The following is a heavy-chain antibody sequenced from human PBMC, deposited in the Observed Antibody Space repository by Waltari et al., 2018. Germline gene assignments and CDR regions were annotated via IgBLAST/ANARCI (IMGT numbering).Heavy chain of an antibody. CDR3: ARYSGIAAALGDY. V-gene: IGHV3-48*04. J-gene: IGHJ4*02. D-gene: IGHD6-13*01. Sequence: EVQLVESGGGLVQPGGSLRLSCAASGFTFGSYSMTWFRKAPGKGLEWVSYISSSSSTIYYADSVKGRFTISRDNAKNSLYLQMNSLRAEDTAVYYCARYSGIAAALGDYWGQGTLVTVSS. CDR2: ISSSSSTI. CDR1: GFTFGSYS.